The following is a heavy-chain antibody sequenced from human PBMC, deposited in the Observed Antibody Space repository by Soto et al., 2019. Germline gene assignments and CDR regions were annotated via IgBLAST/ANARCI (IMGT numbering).Heavy chain of an antibody. CDR1: GDSVSSNIAT. Sequence: SQTLSLTCAISGDSVSSNIATWNWIRQSPSRGLEWLGRTYFRSEWYYDYEVSVKSRITINPERAENQFSLQLNSVTPEDTAVYYCARDSGSRGWFDYWGQGTLVTVSS. V-gene: IGHV6-1*01. J-gene: IGHJ4*02. D-gene: IGHD6-19*01. CDR2: TYFRSEWYY. CDR3: ARDSGSRGWFDY.